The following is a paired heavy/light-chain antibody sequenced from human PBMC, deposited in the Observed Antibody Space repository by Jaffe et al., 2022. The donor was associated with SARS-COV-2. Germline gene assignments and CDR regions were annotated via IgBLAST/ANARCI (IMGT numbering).Heavy chain of an antibody. V-gene: IGHV1-18*01. CDR3: ARDSNPEITIFGVVIPDYYYYYGMDV. D-gene: IGHD3-3*01. Sequence: QVQLVQSGPEVKKPGASVKVSCKASGYTFTSYGISWVRQAPGQGLEWMGWISAYNGNTNYAQRLQGRVTVTTDTSTSTAYMELRSLRSDDTAVYYCARDSNPEITIFGVVIPDYYYYYGMDVWGQGTTVTVSS. CDR2: ISAYNGNT. J-gene: IGHJ6*02. CDR1: GYTFTSYG.
Light chain of an antibody. CDR3: QQYGSSRGL. CDR2: GAS. V-gene: IGKV3-20*01. CDR1: QSVSSSY. J-gene: IGKJ3*01. Sequence: EIVLTQSPGTLSLSPGGRATLSCRASQSVSSSYLAWYQQKPGQAPRLLIYGASSRATGIPDRFSGSGSGTDFTLTISRLEPEDFAVYYCQQYGSSRGLFGPGTKVDIK.